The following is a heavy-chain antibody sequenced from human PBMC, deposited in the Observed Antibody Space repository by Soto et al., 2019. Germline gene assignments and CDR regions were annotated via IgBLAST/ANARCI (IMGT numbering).Heavy chain of an antibody. Sequence: SETLSITCTVSVGSISIYYWSWIRQPPVKGLEWIGYIYYSGSTNYNPSLKSRVTISVDTSKNQFSLKLSSVTAADTAVYYCARSGTAMVLVDYWGQGTLVTVSS. CDR2: IYYSGST. D-gene: IGHD5-18*01. CDR3: ARSGTAMVLVDY. J-gene: IGHJ4*02. CDR1: VGSISIYY. V-gene: IGHV4-59*01.